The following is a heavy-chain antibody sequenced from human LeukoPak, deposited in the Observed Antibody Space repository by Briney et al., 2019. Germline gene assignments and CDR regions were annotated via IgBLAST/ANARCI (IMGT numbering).Heavy chain of an antibody. D-gene: IGHD2-15*01. J-gene: IGHJ5*02. Sequence: PGGSLRLSCAASGFTFGSYAMSWVRQAPGKGLEWVSGISGTGGNTYYADSVKGRFTISRDNSKNTVYLLMNSLRAEDTAIYYCAKHPVVITAAGSWFDHWGQGTRVTVSS. V-gene: IGHV3-23*01. CDR2: ISGTGGNT. CDR3: AKHPVVITAAGSWFDH. CDR1: GFTFGSYA.